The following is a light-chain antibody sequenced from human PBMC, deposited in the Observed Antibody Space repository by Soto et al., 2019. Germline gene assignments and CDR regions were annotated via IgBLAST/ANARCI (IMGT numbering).Light chain of an antibody. CDR1: QTIMTY. J-gene: IGKJ1*01. CDR3: QQSYNSPQT. CDR2: AAS. V-gene: IGKV1-39*01. Sequence: GDEVTITCRASQTIMTYLNWYQLKPGKPPRLLIYAASSLQSGVPSRFSGSGSGTDFTLTISSLQPEDFATYSCQQSYNSPQTFGQGTKVEIK.